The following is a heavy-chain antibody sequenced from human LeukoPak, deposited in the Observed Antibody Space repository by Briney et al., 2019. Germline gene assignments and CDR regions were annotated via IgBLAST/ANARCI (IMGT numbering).Heavy chain of an antibody. CDR2: IYSGGST. CDR3: ARDLRYYYDSSGDAFDI. CDR1: GFTVSSNY. V-gene: IGHV3-53*01. D-gene: IGHD3-22*01. Sequence: GGFLRLSCAASGFTVSSNYMSWVRQAPGKGLEWVSVIYSGGSTYYADSVKGRFTISRDNSKNTLYLQMNSLRAEDTAVYYCARDLRYYYDSSGDAFDIWGQGTMVTVSS. J-gene: IGHJ3*02.